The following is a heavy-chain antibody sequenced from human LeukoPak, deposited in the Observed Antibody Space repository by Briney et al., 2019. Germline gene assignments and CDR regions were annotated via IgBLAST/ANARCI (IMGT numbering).Heavy chain of an antibody. D-gene: IGHD3-16*01. CDR1: GGSISSYY. Sequence: ASETLSLTCTVSGGSISSYYWSWIRQPPGKGLEWIGYIYYSGSTNYNPSLKSRVTISVDTSKNQFSLKLSSVTVADTAVYYCARQRRLGGNLGFDYWGQGTLVTVSS. V-gene: IGHV4-59*08. J-gene: IGHJ4*02. CDR2: IYYSGST. CDR3: ARQRRLGGNLGFDY.